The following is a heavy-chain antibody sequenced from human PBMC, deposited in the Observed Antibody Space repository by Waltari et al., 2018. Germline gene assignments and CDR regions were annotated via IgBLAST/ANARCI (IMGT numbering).Heavy chain of an antibody. D-gene: IGHD6-13*01. CDR2: INGVAT. CDR3: AVPPDRYRSTDLFYFEY. J-gene: IGHJ4*02. V-gene: IGHV3-23*01. Sequence: EVQLLESGGGLVQPGGSLRLSCAASGFTFSTYAMSWVRQAPGEVLDWYSVINGVATYYANPVKGRFTISRDNSKKTLDLQMNSLRAEDTAVYYCAVPPDRYRSTDLFYFEYWGQGSLVTVSS. CDR1: GFTFSTYA.